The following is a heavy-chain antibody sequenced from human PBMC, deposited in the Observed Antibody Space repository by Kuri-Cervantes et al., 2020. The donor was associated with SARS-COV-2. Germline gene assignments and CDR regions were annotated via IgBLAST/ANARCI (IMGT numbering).Heavy chain of an antibody. J-gene: IGHJ4*02. D-gene: IGHD3-22*01. CDR3: ARSYFYDSSGYVMDY. V-gene: IGHV1-2*06. CDR2: IHPNYGAT. Sequence: ASVKVSCKTSGYTFTAYYVHWVRQAPGQGLEWMGRIHPNYGATNYAQKFQGRVTMTRDTSISTAYLELSRLRSDDTAVYYCARSYFYDSSGYVMDYWGQGTLVTVSS. CDR1: GYTFTAYY.